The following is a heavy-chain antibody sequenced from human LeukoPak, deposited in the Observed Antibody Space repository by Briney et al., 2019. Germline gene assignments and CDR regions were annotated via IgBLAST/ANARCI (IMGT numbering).Heavy chain of an antibody. D-gene: IGHD4-11*01. Sequence: HPGGSLRLPCAASKFTFSHYGMHWVRQAPGKGLEWGAVIWNDGSNQYYADSVKGRFTVSRDNSQNTLYLQMNSLRPEDTAVYYCTKDAQRGFDCSNSLEKWGRGTLVTVSS. CDR1: KFTFSHYG. CDR2: IWNDGSNQ. CDR3: TKDAQRGFDCSNSLEK. V-gene: IGHV3-33*06. J-gene: IGHJ4*02.